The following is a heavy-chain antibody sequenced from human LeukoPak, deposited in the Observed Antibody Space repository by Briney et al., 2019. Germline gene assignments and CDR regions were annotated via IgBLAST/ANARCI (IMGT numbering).Heavy chain of an antibody. CDR2: IYHSGST. V-gene: IGHV4-4*02. CDR3: ARDLIVVVPAAIGPNAFDI. CDR1: GGSISSSNW. Sequence: SGTLSLTCAVSGGSISSSNWWSWVRQPPGKGLEWIGEIYHSGSTNYNPSLKSRVTISVDKSKNQFSLKLSSVTAADTAVYYCARDLIVVVPAAIGPNAFDIWGQGTMVTVSS. D-gene: IGHD2-2*01. J-gene: IGHJ3*02.